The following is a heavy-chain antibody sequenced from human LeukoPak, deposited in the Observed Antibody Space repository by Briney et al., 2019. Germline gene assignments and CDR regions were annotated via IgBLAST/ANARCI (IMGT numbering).Heavy chain of an antibody. CDR1: GGSISSSTYY. CDR3: ASRFEGSGYCY. CDR2: ISYSGSA. V-gene: IGHV4-39*07. D-gene: IGHD3-22*01. Sequence: SETLSLTCTVSGGSISSSTYYWGWIRQPPGKGLEWIGIISYSGSAHYNPSLKSRVTISVDTSKNQFSLKLSSVTAADTAVYYCASRFEGSGYCYWGQGTLVTVSS. J-gene: IGHJ4*02.